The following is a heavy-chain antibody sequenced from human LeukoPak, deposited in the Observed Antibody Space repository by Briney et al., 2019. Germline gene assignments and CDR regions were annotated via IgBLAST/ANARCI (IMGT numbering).Heavy chain of an antibody. Sequence: GASVKVSCKASGYTFTGYYMHWVRQAPGQGLEWMGWINPNSGGTNYAQKFQGGVTMTRDTSISTAYMELSRLRSDDTAVYYCAREKGSYSSSWGTWFDPWGQGTLVTVSS. CDR2: INPNSGGT. CDR1: GYTFTGYY. CDR3: AREKGSYSSSWGTWFDP. J-gene: IGHJ5*02. D-gene: IGHD6-13*01. V-gene: IGHV1-2*02.